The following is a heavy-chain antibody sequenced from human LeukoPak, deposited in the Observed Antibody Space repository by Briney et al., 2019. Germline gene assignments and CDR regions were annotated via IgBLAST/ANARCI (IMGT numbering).Heavy chain of an antibody. CDR2: INSDGSST. CDR1: GFIFSSYW. CDR3: ARSRVGLAFDI. D-gene: IGHD1-26*01. Sequence: GGSLRLSCAAYGFIFSSYWMHWVRQAPGKGPVWVSRINSDGSSTSYADSVKGRFTISRDNAKNTLYLQMNSLSAEDTAVYYCARSRVGLAFDIWGQGTMVTVSS. V-gene: IGHV3-74*01. J-gene: IGHJ3*02.